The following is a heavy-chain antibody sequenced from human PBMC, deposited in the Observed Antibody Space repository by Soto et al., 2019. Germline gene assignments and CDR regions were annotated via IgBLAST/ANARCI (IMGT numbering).Heavy chain of an antibody. J-gene: IGHJ4*02. CDR1: SGSISSGGYS. D-gene: IGHD6-6*01. V-gene: IGHV4-30-2*06. CDR3: ASGSHVPHY. Sequence: QLQLQESGSGLVKPSQTLSLTCAVSSGSISSGGYSWSWIRQSPGKGLEWIGYISHSGSTYYNPSLKSRVTISVDRSKNQFSLKLSSVTAADTAVYSCASGSHVPHYWGQGTLVTVSS. CDR2: ISHSGST.